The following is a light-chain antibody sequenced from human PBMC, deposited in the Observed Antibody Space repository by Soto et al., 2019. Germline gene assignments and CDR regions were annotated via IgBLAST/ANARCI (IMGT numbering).Light chain of an antibody. V-gene: IGKV1-5*03. CDR2: KAS. J-gene: IGKJ1*01. CDR3: QQYNSYSWT. CDR1: QSISSW. Sequence: DIQMTQSPSPLSASVGDRVTITCRASQSISSWLAWYQQKPGKAPKLLIYKASSLESGVPSRFSGSGSGTEFTLTISSLQPDDFATYSCQQYNSYSWTFGQGTKV.